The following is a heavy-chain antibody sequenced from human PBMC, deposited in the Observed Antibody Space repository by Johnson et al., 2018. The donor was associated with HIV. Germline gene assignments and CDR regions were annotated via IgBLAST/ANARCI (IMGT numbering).Heavy chain of an antibody. J-gene: IGHJ3*02. D-gene: IGHD3-22*01. CDR2: IRSSGSTI. CDR1: GFTFSDYS. CDR3: ARVTKYYFDSSVDAFDI. Sequence: QVQLVESGGGVVRPGGSLRVSCAASGFTFSDYSMSWIRQAPGKGLEWVSYIRSSGSTIYYTDSVKGRFTISRDNAKNSLYLQMNSLRAEDTAVYFCARVTKYYFDSSVDAFDIWGQGTVVTVSS. V-gene: IGHV3-11*04.